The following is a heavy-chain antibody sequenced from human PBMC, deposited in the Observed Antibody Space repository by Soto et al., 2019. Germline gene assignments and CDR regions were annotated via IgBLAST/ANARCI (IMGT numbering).Heavy chain of an antibody. V-gene: IGHV1-69*01. J-gene: IGHJ5*02. CDR3: ARAHGTSWYNWFDP. CDR1: GGNFTNYG. CDR2: IIPLFGTT. D-gene: IGHD6-13*01. Sequence: QVQLVQSGAELKKPGSSLKVSCKASGGNFTNYGISWVRQAPGQGLEWMGGIIPLFGTTNYAHKFRGRVTVSADESTSTDYMELSSLRSEDTTIYYCARAHGTSWYNWFDPWGQGTLVTVSS.